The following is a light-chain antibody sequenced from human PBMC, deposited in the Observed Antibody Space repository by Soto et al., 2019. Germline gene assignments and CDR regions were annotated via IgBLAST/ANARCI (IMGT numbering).Light chain of an antibody. V-gene: IGLV1-44*01. Sequence: QSVLTQPPSASGTPGQRVTISCSGSRSNIGSNTVNWYQQLPGTAPKLLIYSNNQRPSGVPARFSGSKSATSASLAISGLQSEDEADYYCAAWDDSLNGYVFGTGTKVT. CDR3: AAWDDSLNGYV. CDR1: RSNIGSNT. CDR2: SNN. J-gene: IGLJ1*01.